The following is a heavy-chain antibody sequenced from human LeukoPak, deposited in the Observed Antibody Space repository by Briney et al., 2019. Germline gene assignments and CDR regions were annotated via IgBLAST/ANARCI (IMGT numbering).Heavy chain of an antibody. J-gene: IGHJ4*02. CDR2: ISSRSSYI. CDR1: GFTFSYYS. Sequence: GGSLRLSCSASGFTFSYYSMNWVRQAPGKGLEWVSSISSRSSYIYYEDSLKGRFTISRGNAKNSLYLQMNSLRAEDTAVYYCARDGDSGSYSDYWGQGTLVTVSS. CDR3: ARDGDSGSYSDY. D-gene: IGHD1-26*01. V-gene: IGHV3-21*01.